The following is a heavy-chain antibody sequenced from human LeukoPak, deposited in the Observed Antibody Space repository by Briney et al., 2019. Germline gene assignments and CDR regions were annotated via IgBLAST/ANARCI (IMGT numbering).Heavy chain of an antibody. CDR3: ARGPGSGHYFDY. CDR1: GFTFSNVW. D-gene: IGHD2-15*01. CDR2: ISSSSGTI. J-gene: IGHJ4*02. Sequence: GGSLRLSCAASGFTFSNVWMGWFRQAPGKGPEWVSYISSSSGTIYYADSVKGRFTISRDNAENSLYLQMNSLRAEDTAVYYCARGPGSGHYFDYWGQGTLVTVSS. V-gene: IGHV3-48*04.